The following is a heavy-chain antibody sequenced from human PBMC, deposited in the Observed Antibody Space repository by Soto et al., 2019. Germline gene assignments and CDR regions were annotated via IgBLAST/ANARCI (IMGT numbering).Heavy chain of an antibody. Sequence: SETLSLTCTVSGDSISSSTYFWGWVRQPPGKGLEWIGSIYYSGSTYYNPSLKSRVTIFVDTSKNHFSLKLSSVTAADTAVYYCARHAVNRCSGVSCSPSYHSYGMDVRGQGTTVTLSS. CDR1: GDSISSSTYF. D-gene: IGHD2-15*01. CDR3: ARHAVNRCSGVSCSPSYHSYGMDV. V-gene: IGHV4-39*01. CDR2: IYYSGST. J-gene: IGHJ6*02.